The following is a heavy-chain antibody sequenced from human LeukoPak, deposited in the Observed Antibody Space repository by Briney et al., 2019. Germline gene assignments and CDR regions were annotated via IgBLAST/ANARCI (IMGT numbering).Heavy chain of an antibody. CDR1: NGSINNYY. Sequence: SETLSLTCTVSNGSINNYYWSWIRQPPGKGLEWIGYISYSGSTNYSPSLKSRVTISVDSSEHQFSLKLNSVTAADTAVYYCARGGYTGTSFNYWGQGTLVTVSS. D-gene: IGHD5-12*01. J-gene: IGHJ4*02. CDR2: ISYSGST. V-gene: IGHV4-59*08. CDR3: ARGGYTGTSFNY.